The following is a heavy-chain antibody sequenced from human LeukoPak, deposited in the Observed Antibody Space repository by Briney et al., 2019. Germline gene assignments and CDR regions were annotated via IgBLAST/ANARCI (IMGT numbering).Heavy chain of an antibody. Sequence: GGSLRLSCVASGFIFRNYWMSWVRQAPGKGLEWVANINHDGGDKNYVDSVKGRFTISRDNAKSSLYLQMNSLRVEDTAVYYCAITQGPTVTAFDLWGQGILVTVSS. J-gene: IGHJ4*02. CDR3: AITQGPTVTAFDL. V-gene: IGHV3-7*02. CDR2: INHDGGDK. CDR1: GFIFRNYW. D-gene: IGHD4-17*01.